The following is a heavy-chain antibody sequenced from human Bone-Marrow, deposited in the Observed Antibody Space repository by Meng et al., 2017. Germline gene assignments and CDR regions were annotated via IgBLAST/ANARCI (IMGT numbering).Heavy chain of an antibody. CDR1: GFTFSSYW. V-gene: IGHV3-7*01. CDR2: IKKDGSEK. Sequence: GESLKISCAASGFTFSSYWMSWVRQAPGKGLEWVANIKKDGSEKYYVDSVKGRFTISRDNAKNSLYLQMNSLRDEDTAVYYCARDFDILTGSNGFFDLWGRGTLVTVSS. CDR3: ARDFDILTGSNGFFDL. D-gene: IGHD3-9*01. J-gene: IGHJ2*01.